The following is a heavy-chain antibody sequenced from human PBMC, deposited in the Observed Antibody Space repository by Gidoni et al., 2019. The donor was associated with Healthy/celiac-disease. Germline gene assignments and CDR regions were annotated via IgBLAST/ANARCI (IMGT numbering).Heavy chain of an antibody. CDR3: ADIAAAGRDY. V-gene: IGHV3-21*01. J-gene: IGHJ4*02. Sequence: EVQLVESGGGLVKPGGSLRLSCAASGFTFSSYSMNWVRQAPGRGLEWFSSISSSSRYIYYADSVKGRFTISRDNAKNSLYLQMNSLRAEDTAVYYCADIAAAGRDYWGQGTLVTVSS. CDR2: ISSSSRYI. CDR1: GFTFSSYS. D-gene: IGHD6-13*01.